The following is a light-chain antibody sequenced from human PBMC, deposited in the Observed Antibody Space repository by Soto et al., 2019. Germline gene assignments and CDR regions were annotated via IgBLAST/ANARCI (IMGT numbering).Light chain of an antibody. J-gene: IGLJ2*01. Sequence: QSALTQPPSASGSPGQSVTISCTGTSSDVGGYHYVSWYQQHPGKAPKLTIYGVSNRPSGVPDRISGSKSGNTASLTVSGLQADDEADYHCRLYAGSNTVVCGGGTKHTLL. CDR3: RLYAGSNTVV. CDR2: GVS. CDR1: SSDVGGYHY. V-gene: IGLV2-8*01.